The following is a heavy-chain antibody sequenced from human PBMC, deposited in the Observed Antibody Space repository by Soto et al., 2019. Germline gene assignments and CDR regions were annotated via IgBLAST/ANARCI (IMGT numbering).Heavy chain of an antibody. Sequence: SVKVSCKASGGTFTNYAFSWVRQAPGQGLEWMGGIIPIFGTPDYAQKFQDRVTITADESTRTASMELSSLRSDETAVYYCARERSVGYCITTTCPRPFYYYAMDVWGQGTTVTVSS. CDR3: ARERSVGYCITTTCPRPFYYYAMDV. V-gene: IGHV1-69*13. D-gene: IGHD2-2*01. J-gene: IGHJ6*02. CDR1: GGTFTNYA. CDR2: IIPIFGTP.